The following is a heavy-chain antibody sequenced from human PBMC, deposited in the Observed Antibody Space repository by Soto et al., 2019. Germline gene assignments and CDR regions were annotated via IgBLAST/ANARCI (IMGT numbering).Heavy chain of an antibody. J-gene: IGHJ4*02. V-gene: IGHV1-18*01. CDR3: ARTLNEWLLGLE. Sequence: QVKLVQSGGEVKKLGASVKISCKASGYTFSSYGISWVRKAPGQGLEWMGWISAYNGNTNYAQKFQGRVTMTTDTSTSTAYMELRSLRSDDTAIYYCARTLNEWLLGLEWGQGTLVTVSS. CDR2: ISAYNGNT. CDR1: GYTFSSYG. D-gene: IGHD3-3*01.